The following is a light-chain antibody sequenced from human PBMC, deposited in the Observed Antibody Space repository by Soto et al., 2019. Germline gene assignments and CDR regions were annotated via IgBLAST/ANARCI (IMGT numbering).Light chain of an antibody. V-gene: IGKV1-5*03. J-gene: IGKJ1*01. CDR3: QQYNSYPWT. CDR2: KAS. CDR1: QSISSW. Sequence: DIQMTQSPSTLSASVGDRVTITCRASQSISSWLAWYQQKPGKAPKXLIYKASSLESGVPSRFSGSGSGTEFTITISSLQPDDFETYYCQQYNSYPWTFGQGTKVDIK.